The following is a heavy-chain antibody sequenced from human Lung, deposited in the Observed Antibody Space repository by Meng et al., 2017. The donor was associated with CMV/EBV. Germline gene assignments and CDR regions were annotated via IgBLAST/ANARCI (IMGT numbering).Heavy chain of an antibody. J-gene: IGHJ4*02. CDR2: IYINGDT. CDR3: ATGSGDFDH. V-gene: IGHV4-4*07. Sequence: QVHLQESGPGLVKPAETLSLTCSVSGVSISGFYWSWIRQPAGKGLEWIGRIYINGDTNYNPSLKSRVTISKDTSKNQISLRLTSVTAADTAIYYCATGSGDFDHGGRGTLVTVAS. CDR1: GVSISGFY. D-gene: IGHD1-26*01.